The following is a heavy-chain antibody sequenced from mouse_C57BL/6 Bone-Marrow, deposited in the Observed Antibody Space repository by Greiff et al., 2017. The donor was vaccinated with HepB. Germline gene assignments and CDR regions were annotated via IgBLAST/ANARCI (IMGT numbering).Heavy chain of an antibody. CDR2: ISSGSSTI. CDR3: ARAIYYYGRGFAY. CDR1: GFTFSDYG. V-gene: IGHV5-17*01. J-gene: IGHJ3*01. D-gene: IGHD1-1*01. Sequence: EVMLVESGGGLVKPGGSLKLSCAASGFTFSDYGMHWVRQAPEKGLEWVAYISSGSSTIYYADTVKGRFPISRDNAKNTLVLQMTSLRSEDTAMYYCARAIYYYGRGFAYWGQGTLVTVSA.